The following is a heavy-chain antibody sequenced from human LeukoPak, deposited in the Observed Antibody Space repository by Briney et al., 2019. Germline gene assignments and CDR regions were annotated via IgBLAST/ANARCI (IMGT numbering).Heavy chain of an antibody. V-gene: IGHV3-7*03. Sequence: GGSLRLSCAASGFSFSNYWMTWVRQAPGKGLERVADINGDGSHSYCVDSVKGRFTLSRDNARNSLFLQMNSLRTEDTAVYYCVKNSGWYCLDYWGQGTLVTVSS. CDR1: GFSFSNYW. CDR2: INGDGSHS. J-gene: IGHJ4*02. D-gene: IGHD6-13*01. CDR3: VKNSGWYCLDY.